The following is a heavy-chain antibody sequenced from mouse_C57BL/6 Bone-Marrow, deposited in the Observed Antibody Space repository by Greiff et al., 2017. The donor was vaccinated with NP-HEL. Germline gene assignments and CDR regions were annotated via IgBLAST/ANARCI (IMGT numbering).Heavy chain of an antibody. J-gene: IGHJ3*01. CDR1: GYTFISYW. V-gene: IGHV1-53*01. D-gene: IGHD2-2*01. Sequence: QVQLKQPGTELVKPGASVKLSCKASGYTFISYWMHWVKQRPGQGLEWIGNINPSNGGTNYNEKFKGKATLTADKSSSTAYMQLSSLTSEDSAVYYCALWLRRGFAYWGQGTLVTVSA. CDR3: ALWLRRGFAY. CDR2: INPSNGGT.